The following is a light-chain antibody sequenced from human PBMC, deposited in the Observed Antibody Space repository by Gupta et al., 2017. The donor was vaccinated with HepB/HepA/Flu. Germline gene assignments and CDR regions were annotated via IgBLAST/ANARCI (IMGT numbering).Light chain of an antibody. CDR3: QQYSTYIT. CDR2: RAS. J-gene: IGKJ4*01. V-gene: IGKV1-5*03. Sequence: DLQMTQSPSTLSASIGDRVTITCRTSQSITTYLAWYQQKPGKAPKLMIYRASRLERGVPSRFSGSGDGKEFTLTSSRRQHDDGENYYAQQYSTYITFGGGTXVEI. CDR1: QSITTY.